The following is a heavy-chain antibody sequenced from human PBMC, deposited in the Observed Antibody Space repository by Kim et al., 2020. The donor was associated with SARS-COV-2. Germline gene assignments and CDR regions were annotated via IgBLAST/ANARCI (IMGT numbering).Heavy chain of an antibody. CDR2: IIPIFGTA. D-gene: IGHD2-15*01. CDR1: GGTFSSYA. CDR3: ARDRGGSWLMDAFDI. Sequence: SVKVSCKASGGTFSSYAISWVRQAPGQGLEWMGGIIPIFGTANYAQKFQGRVTITADESTSTAYMELSSLRSEDTAVYYCARDRGGSWLMDAFDIWGQGTMVTVSS. J-gene: IGHJ3*02. V-gene: IGHV1-69*13.